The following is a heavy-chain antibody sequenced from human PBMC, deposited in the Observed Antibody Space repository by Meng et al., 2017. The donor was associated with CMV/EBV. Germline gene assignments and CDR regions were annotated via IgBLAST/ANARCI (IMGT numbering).Heavy chain of an antibody. V-gene: IGHV3-13*01. CDR2: IGTAGDT. CDR1: GFTFSSYD. Sequence: GESLKISCAASGFTFSSYDMHWVRQATGKGLEWVSAIGTAGDTYYPGSVKGRFTISRENAKNSLYLQMNSLRAGDTAEYYCARLGGSDAFDIWGQGTMVTVSS. J-gene: IGHJ3*02. CDR3: ARLGGSDAFDI. D-gene: IGHD3-16*01.